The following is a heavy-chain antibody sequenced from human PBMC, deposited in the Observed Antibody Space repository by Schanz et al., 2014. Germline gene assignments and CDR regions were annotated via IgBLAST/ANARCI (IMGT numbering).Heavy chain of an antibody. CDR3: AEEGSGSRCLIDY. Sequence: EVQLVESGGGLIQPGGSLRLSCAASGFGFSSYSMNWVRQAPGKGLEWVSYISGSSRTIYYADSMKGRFTVSRDNAENALYRQMNSLRAEDTGLYFSAEEGSGSRCLIDYWGQGTLVTVSS. V-gene: IGHV3-48*01. CDR2: ISGSSRTI. CDR1: GFGFSSYS. J-gene: IGHJ4*02. D-gene: IGHD1-26*01.